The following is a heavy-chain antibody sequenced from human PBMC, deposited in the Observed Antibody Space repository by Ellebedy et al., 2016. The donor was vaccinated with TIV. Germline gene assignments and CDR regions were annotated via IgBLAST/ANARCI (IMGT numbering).Heavy chain of an antibody. CDR3: ARRGWSSSSSADYYYGMDV. CDR1: GYSFTSYW. Sequence: GESLKISCKGSGYSFTSYWIGWVRQMPGKGLEWMGIIYPGDSDTRYSPSFQGQVTISADKSISTAYLQWSSLEASDTAMYYCARRGWSSSSSADYYYGMDVWGQGTTVTVSS. D-gene: IGHD6-6*01. V-gene: IGHV5-51*01. J-gene: IGHJ6*02. CDR2: IYPGDSDT.